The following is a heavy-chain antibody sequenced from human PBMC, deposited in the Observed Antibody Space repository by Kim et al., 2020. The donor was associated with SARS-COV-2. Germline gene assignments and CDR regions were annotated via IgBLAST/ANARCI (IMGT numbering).Heavy chain of an antibody. CDR3: ARDVVVVVAASYYYYGMDV. J-gene: IGHJ6*02. D-gene: IGHD2-15*01. Sequence: GRLTISRDNAKNSLYLQMNSLRAEDTAVYYCARDVVVVVAASYYYYGMDVWGQGTTVTVSS. V-gene: IGHV3-11*01.